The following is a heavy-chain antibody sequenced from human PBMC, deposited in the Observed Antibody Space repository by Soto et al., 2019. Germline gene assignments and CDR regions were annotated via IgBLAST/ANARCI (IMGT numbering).Heavy chain of an antibody. Sequence: EVQLVESGGGFVQPGRSLRLSCAASGFTFNDRAMHWVRQVPGKGLEWVSGISWNSGDKLYADSVKGRFSISRDNAKNSLYLEMKSLRVEDTASYYCVRDRGADGKYWYFDLWGRGTLVTVSS. D-gene: IGHD6-13*01. CDR3: VRDRGADGKYWYFDL. CDR2: ISWNSGDK. J-gene: IGHJ2*01. V-gene: IGHV3-9*01. CDR1: GFTFNDRA.